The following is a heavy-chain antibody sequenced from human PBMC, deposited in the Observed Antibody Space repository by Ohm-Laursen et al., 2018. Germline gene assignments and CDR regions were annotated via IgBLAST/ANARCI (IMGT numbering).Heavy chain of an antibody. Sequence: SETLSLTCTVSGGSMNTHEYYWGWIRQPPGKGLEWLGSMFYSGSTFYSPSVRGRVTMSADTSRNQFSLILNSVAAADTAVYFCVRQIERDGYDSWGQGTLVTVSS. CDR3: VRQIERDGYDS. V-gene: IGHV4-39*01. D-gene: IGHD5-24*01. CDR2: MFYSGST. CDR1: GGSMNTHEYY. J-gene: IGHJ5*01.